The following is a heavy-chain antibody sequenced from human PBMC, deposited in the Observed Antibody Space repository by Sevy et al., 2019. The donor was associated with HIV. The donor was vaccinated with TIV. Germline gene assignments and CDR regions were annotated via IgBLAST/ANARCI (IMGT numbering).Heavy chain of an antibody. CDR3: ARAYSEYYYGMDD. J-gene: IGHJ6*02. CDR2: FYYSRST. D-gene: IGHD4-4*01. V-gene: IGHV4-59*01. Sequence: SETLSLTCTVSGDSISGYYWSWIRQPPGKGLEWIGYFYYSRSTNYHPYLKSRVTISVDTSKNQVSLKVSSVTTADTAVYYCARAYSEYYYGMDDWGQRTTVTVSS. CDR1: GDSISGYY.